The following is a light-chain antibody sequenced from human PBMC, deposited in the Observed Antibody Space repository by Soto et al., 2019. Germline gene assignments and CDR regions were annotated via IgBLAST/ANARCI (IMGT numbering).Light chain of an antibody. V-gene: IGKV1-5*03. J-gene: IGKJ1*01. CDR1: QSISSW. CDR2: KAS. Sequence: DIPMTQSPSTLSASVGDRVTXXXXASQSISSWLAWYQQKPGKAPKLLIYKASSLESGVPSRFSGSGSGTEFTLTISSLQPDDFATYYCQQYNSYSRTFGQGTKVDI. CDR3: QQYNSYSRT.